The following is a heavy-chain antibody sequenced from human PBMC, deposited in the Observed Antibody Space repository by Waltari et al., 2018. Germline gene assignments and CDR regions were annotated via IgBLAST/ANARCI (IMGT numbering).Heavy chain of an antibody. Sequence: EVQLVESGGGLVQPGGSLRLSCAAYGFTFSNDWLRWVRKAPGKGLEWVASIKQDGSEKYYVDSVKGRFTISRDNAKNSLYLQMNSLSAEDTAMYYCAVAGRYYFDYWGQGTLVTVSS. J-gene: IGHJ4*02. V-gene: IGHV3-7*01. CDR1: GFTFSNDW. CDR3: AVAGRYYFDY. D-gene: IGHD6-6*01. CDR2: IKQDGSEK.